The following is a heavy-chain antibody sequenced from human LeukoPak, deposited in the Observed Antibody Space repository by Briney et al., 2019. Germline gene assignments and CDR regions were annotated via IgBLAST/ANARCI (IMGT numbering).Heavy chain of an antibody. CDR1: GASISSGSYY. CDR2: IFASGST. Sequence: SQTLSLTCTVSGASISSGSYYWNWIRQPAGKGLEWIGRIFASGSTNYNPSLKSRVTISLDTSKNQLSLKLSSVTAADTAVYYCAREVGAVDYWGQGTLVTVSS. CDR3: AREVGAVDY. V-gene: IGHV4-61*02. J-gene: IGHJ4*02. D-gene: IGHD1-26*01.